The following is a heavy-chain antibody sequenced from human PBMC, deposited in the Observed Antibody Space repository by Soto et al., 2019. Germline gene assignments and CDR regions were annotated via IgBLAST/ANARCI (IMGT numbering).Heavy chain of an antibody. CDR3: ARGLSDYYDSSGYYPLFDY. Sequence: ASVKVSCKASGYTFTSYDISWARQAPGQGLEWMGWISAYNGNTNYAQKLQGRVTMTTDTSTSTAYMELRSLRSDDTAVYYCARGLSDYYDSSGYYPLFDYWGQGTLVTVSS. V-gene: IGHV1-18*04. D-gene: IGHD3-22*01. CDR2: ISAYNGNT. J-gene: IGHJ4*02. CDR1: GYTFTSYD.